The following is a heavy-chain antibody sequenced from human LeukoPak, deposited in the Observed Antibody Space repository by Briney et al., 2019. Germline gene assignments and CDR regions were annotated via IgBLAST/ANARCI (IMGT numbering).Heavy chain of an antibody. CDR1: GGSISSSSYY. CDR2: IYYSGST. CDR3: ARPTYCSGGSCYFDY. D-gene: IGHD2-15*01. Sequence: SETLSLTCTVSGGSISSSSYYWGWLRQPPGKGLEWIGSIYYSGSTYYNPSLKSRVTISVDTSKNQFSLKLSSVTAADTAVYYCARPTYCSGGSCYFDYWGQGTLVTVSS. J-gene: IGHJ4*02. V-gene: IGHV4-39*01.